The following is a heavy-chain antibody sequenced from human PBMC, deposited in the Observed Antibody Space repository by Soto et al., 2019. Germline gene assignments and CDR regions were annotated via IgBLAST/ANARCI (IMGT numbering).Heavy chain of an antibody. J-gene: IGHJ5*02. CDR1: GFSLSTSGVG. CDR2: IYWDDDK. Sequence: QITLKESGPTLVKPTQTLTLTCTFSGFSLSTSGVGVGWIRQPPGKALEWLALIYWDDDKRYSPSLKSRLTGTQDTSKNQVVLTVTNMDPVDTATYYCARGYSSSWYGSNWFDPWGQGTLVTVSS. D-gene: IGHD6-13*01. V-gene: IGHV2-5*02. CDR3: ARGYSSSWYGSNWFDP.